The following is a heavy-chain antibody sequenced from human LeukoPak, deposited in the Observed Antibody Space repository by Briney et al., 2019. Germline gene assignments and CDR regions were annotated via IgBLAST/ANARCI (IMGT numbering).Heavy chain of an antibody. J-gene: IGHJ6*03. CDR1: GFTFSSYG. D-gene: IGHD1-26*01. Sequence: PGGSLRLSCAASGFTFSSYGMSWVRQAPGKGLEWVSAISGSGGSTYYADSVKGRFTISRDNSKNTLYLQMNSLRAEDTAVYYCARIGGSYRDYYYYYMDVWGKGTTVTISS. CDR2: ISGSGGST. CDR3: ARIGGSYRDYYYYYMDV. V-gene: IGHV3-23*01.